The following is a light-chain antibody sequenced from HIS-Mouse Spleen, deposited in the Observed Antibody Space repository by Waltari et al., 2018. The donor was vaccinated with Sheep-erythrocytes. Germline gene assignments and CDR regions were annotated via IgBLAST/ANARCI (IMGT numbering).Light chain of an antibody. J-gene: IGLJ3*02. V-gene: IGLV2-23*01. CDR2: EGS. CDR3: CSYAGSSTPWV. Sequence: QSARTQPASVSGFPGPSIPISCPGTSSDVGSHNLFSWYQQHPGKAPKLMIYEGSKRPSGVSNRFSGSKSGNTASLTISGLQAEDEADYYCCSYAGSSTPWVFGGGTKLTVL. CDR1: SSDVGSHNL.